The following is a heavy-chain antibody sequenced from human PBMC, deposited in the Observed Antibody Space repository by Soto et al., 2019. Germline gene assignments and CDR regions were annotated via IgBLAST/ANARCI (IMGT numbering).Heavy chain of an antibody. Sequence: GGSLRLSCAASGFTFSSYGMHWVRQAPGKGLEWVAVIWYGGSNKYYADSVKGRFTISRDNSKNTLYLQMNSLRAEDTAVYYCASDKYLGYCSSTSCYAGGWFLPWGQGTLVTVSS. J-gene: IGHJ5*02. V-gene: IGHV3-33*01. CDR1: GFTFSSYG. CDR3: ASDKYLGYCSSTSCYAGGWFLP. D-gene: IGHD2-2*01. CDR2: IWYGGSNK.